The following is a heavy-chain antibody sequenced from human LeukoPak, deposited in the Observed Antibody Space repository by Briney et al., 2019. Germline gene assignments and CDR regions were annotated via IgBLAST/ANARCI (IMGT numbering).Heavy chain of an antibody. CDR1: GFTFSSYG. J-gene: IGHJ4*02. V-gene: IGHV3-30*18. CDR2: ISSDGSFK. D-gene: IGHD6-19*01. Sequence: PGGSLRLSCAGSGFTFSSYGMHWVRQAPGKGLGWVAVISSDGSFKYCADSVKGRFTISRDNSKNTLYLQMNSLSAEDTAVYYCAKGRFTSGWSFDYWGQGTLVTVSS. CDR3: AKGRFTSGWSFDY.